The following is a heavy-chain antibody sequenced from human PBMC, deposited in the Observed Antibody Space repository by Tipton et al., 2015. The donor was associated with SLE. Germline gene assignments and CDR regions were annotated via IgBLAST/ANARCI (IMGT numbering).Heavy chain of an antibody. CDR3: ARVTMDRGTHFDF. J-gene: IGHJ4*02. V-gene: IGHV4-30-4*01. CDR1: GDSISSGDYY. CDR2: IYNSAST. D-gene: IGHD3-10*01. Sequence: PGLVKPSETLSLTCTVSGDSISSGDYYWSWIRQPPGKGLEWIGYIYNSASTYYHPSLKSRVSISVDTSKKQFSLKLNFVTAADTAVYYCARVTMDRGTHFDFWGQGTLVTVSS.